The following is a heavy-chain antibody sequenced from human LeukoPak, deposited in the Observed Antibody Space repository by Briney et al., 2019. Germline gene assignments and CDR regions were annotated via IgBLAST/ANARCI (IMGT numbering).Heavy chain of an antibody. CDR1: GFTVSSNY. CDR3: ARVTGYFDY. CDR2: IYSGGST. J-gene: IGHJ4*02. V-gene: IGHV3-53*01. Sequence: GGSLRPSCAASGFTVSSNYMSWVRQAPGKGLEWVSVIYSGGSTYYADSVKGRFTISRDNSKNTLYLQMNSLRAEDTAVYYCARVTGYFDYWGQGTLVTVSS.